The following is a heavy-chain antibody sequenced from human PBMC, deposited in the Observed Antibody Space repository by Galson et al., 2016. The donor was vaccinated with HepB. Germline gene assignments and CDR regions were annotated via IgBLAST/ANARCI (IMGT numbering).Heavy chain of an antibody. CDR1: GGSISSGEHY. CDR2: LYYRGNT. D-gene: IGHD6-19*01. J-gene: IGHJ4*02. Sequence: TLSLTCTVSGGSISSGEHYWSWIRQHPGKGLEWIGFLYYRGNTYYNPSLKSRVSSPGDTSQNQFSLKLSSVTAADTAVYYCARTEAGRFDYWGQGTLVTVSS. V-gene: IGHV4-31*03. CDR3: ARTEAGRFDY.